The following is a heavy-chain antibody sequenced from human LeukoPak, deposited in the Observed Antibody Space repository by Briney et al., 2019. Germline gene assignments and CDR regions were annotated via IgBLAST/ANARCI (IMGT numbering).Heavy chain of an antibody. J-gene: IGHJ6*02. CDR1: GGSISSGTYY. Sequence: SQTLSLTCTVSGGSISSGTYYWSWIRQPAGKGLEWIGRIYTSGSTNYNPSLKSRVTISVDTSKNQFSLKLSSVTAADTAVYYCARRKYSYGYPVGYYYYGMDVWGQGTTVTVSS. V-gene: IGHV4-61*02. CDR3: ARRKYSYGYPVGYYYYGMDV. D-gene: IGHD5-18*01. CDR2: IYTSGST.